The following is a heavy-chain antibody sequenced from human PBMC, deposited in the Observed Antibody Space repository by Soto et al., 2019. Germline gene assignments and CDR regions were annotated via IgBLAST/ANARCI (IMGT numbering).Heavy chain of an antibody. CDR2: ISYDGSNK. V-gene: IGHV3-30*18. CDR3: AKLVDTAMDRLPNYGMDV. J-gene: IGHJ6*02. Sequence: GGSLRLSCAASGFTFSSYGMHWVRQAPGKGLEWVAVISYDGSNKYYADSVKGRFTISRDNSKNTLYLQMNSLRAEDTAVYYCAKLVDTAMDRLPNYGMDVWGQGTTVTVSS. D-gene: IGHD5-18*01. CDR1: GFTFSSYG.